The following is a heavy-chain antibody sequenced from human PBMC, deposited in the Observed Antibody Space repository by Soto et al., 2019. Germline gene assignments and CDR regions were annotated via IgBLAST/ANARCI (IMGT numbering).Heavy chain of an antibody. D-gene: IGHD1-7*01. V-gene: IGHV3-23*01. CDR1: GFTFSSFA. J-gene: IGHJ6*02. CDR2: ISGSGGST. Sequence: GGSLSLSCAASGFTFSSFAMSWVRQAPGKGLEWVSAISGSGGSTYYAASVKGRFTISRDNSKNTLYLQMNSLRAEDTAVYYCAKDKLGTTESGIDVWGQGTTVTVSS. CDR3: AKDKLGTTESGIDV.